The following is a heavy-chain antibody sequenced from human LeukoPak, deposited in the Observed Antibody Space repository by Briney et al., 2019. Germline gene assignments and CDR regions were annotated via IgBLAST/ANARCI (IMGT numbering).Heavy chain of an antibody. V-gene: IGHV3-21*01. Sequence: GGSLRLSCAASGFTFSSYSMNRVRQAPGKGLEWVSSISSSSSYIYYADSVKGRFTISRDNAKNSLYLQMNSLRAEDTAVYYCAARLNYYGSGVDYWGQGTLVTVSS. CDR3: AARLNYYGSGVDY. CDR1: GFTFSSYS. D-gene: IGHD3-10*01. CDR2: ISSSSSYI. J-gene: IGHJ4*02.